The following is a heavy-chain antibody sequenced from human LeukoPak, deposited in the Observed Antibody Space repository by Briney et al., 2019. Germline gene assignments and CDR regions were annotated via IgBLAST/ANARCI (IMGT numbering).Heavy chain of an antibody. CDR3: AGSGSHQKGTFDY. CDR2: IYYSGST. V-gene: IGHV4-59*01. J-gene: IGHJ4*02. D-gene: IGHD1-26*01. CDR1: GGSISSYY. Sequence: PSETLSLTCTVSGGSISSYYWSWIRQPPGKGLEWIGYIYYSGSTNYNPSLKSRVTISVDTSKNQFSLKLSSVTAADTAVYYCAGSGSHQKGTFDYWGQGTLVTVSS.